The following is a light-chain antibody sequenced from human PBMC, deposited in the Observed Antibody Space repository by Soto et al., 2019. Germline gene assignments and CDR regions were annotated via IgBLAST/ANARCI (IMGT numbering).Light chain of an antibody. J-gene: IGLJ1*01. CDR3: CSYGGSSTYV. V-gene: IGLV2-23*01. CDR2: EGS. Sequence: QSALTQPASVSGSPGQSITISCTGTSSDVGSYNLVSWYQQHPGKAPKLMLYEGSKRPSGVSNRFSGSKSGNTASLTISGLQAEDEADYYCCSYGGSSTYVFGTGTSSPS. CDR1: SSDVGSYNL.